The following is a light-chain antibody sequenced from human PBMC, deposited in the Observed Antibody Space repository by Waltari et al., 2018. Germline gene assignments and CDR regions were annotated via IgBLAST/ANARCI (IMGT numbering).Light chain of an antibody. J-gene: IGLJ1*01. CDR2: DVT. CDR3: CSYAGSDTYV. Sequence: QSALTQPRSVSGSPGQSVAISCTGTSSDVGGYNYVSWYQQHPGKAPKIIIYDVTKRPSGVPDRFSGSQSGNTASLTISGLQAEDEADYYCCSYAGSDTYVFGTGTEVTVL. V-gene: IGLV2-11*01. CDR1: SSDVGGYNY.